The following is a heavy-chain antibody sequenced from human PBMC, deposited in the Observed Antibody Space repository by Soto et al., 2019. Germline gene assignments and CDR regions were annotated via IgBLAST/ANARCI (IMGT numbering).Heavy chain of an antibody. CDR1: GYTFTSYG. CDR3: ARSGYSSSWYVNYYYYGMDV. CDR2: ISAYNGNT. Sequence: GASVKVSFKASGYTFTSYGISWVRQAPGQGLEWMGWISAYNGNTNYAQKLQGRVTMTTDTSTSTAYMELRSLRSDDTAVYYCARSGYSSSWYVNYYYYGMDVWGQGTTVTVSS. J-gene: IGHJ6*02. D-gene: IGHD6-13*01. V-gene: IGHV1-18*01.